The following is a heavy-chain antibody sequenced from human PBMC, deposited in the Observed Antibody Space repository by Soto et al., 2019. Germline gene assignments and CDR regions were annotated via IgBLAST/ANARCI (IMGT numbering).Heavy chain of an antibody. J-gene: IGHJ4*01. D-gene: IGHD3-22*01. Sequence: GGALRLSCAASGFTFSNAWINWVRQAPGKGLEWVGRIKSKTDGGTTDYAAPVKGRFAISRDDSNNMVYLQMNSLKIEDTAVYYCTTDSYSTIIIVRFDYWGHGTLVTVSS. CDR3: TTDSYSTIIIVRFDY. CDR2: IKSKTDGGTT. CDR1: GFTFSNAW. V-gene: IGHV3-15*07.